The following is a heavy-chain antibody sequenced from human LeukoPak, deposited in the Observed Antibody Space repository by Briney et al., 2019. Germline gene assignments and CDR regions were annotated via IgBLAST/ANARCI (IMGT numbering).Heavy chain of an antibody. J-gene: IGHJ3*02. CDR2: ISSDGSRT. D-gene: IGHD3-22*01. V-gene: IGHV3-74*01. Sequence: GGSLRLSCAASGFTFSTYWMHWVRQAPGKGLVWVSRISSDGSRTSYADSVKGRFTISRDNAKNTLYLQMNSLRAEDTAVYYCARSKSWYYDPPNAFDIWGQGTMVTVSS. CDR1: GFTFSTYW. CDR3: ARSKSWYYDPPNAFDI.